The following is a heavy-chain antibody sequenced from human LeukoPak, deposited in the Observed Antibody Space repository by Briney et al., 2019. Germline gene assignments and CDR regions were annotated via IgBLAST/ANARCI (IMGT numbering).Heavy chain of an antibody. CDR1: GFTFSDYY. CDR3: VRAFDRFGMVIMSYDL. V-gene: IGHV3-7*01. CDR2: IKQDGTVK. Sequence: PGGSLRLSCAASGFTFSDYYMSWVRQAPGKELEWVANIKQDGTVKNYLGSVTGRFTISRDNARNSLFLQMGSLSPDDTALYYCVRAFDRFGMVIMSYDLWGQGTLVTVSS. J-gene: IGHJ4*02. D-gene: IGHD3-3*01.